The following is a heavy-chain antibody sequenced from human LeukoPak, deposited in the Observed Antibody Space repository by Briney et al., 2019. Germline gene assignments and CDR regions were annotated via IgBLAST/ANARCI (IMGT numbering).Heavy chain of an antibody. J-gene: IGHJ5*02. V-gene: IGHV4-61*01. CDR2: IYYSGST. CDR3: ARDRSYYDSSGLGLRWFDP. CDR1: GGSVSSGSYY. Sequence: PSETLSLTCTVSGGSVSSGSYYWSWTRQPPGKGLEWIGYIYYSGSTNYNPSLKSRVTISVDTSKNQFSLKLSSVTAADTAVYYCARDRSYYDSSGLGLRWFDPWGQGTLVTVSS. D-gene: IGHD3-22*01.